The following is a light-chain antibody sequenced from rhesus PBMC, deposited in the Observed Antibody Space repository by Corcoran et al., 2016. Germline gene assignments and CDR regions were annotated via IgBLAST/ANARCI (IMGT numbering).Light chain of an antibody. Sequence: DIVMTQTPLSLPVTPGEPASISCRSSQSLLHSNGNTYLYLYLQKPGQSPHLLIYLVSNRASGVPDRFSGSGSGTDFTLKISRVEAEDVGVYYCMQVIQLPYSFGQGTKVEIK. CDR1: QSLLHSNGNTY. CDR3: MQVIQLPYS. V-gene: IGKV2-91*01. J-gene: IGKJ2*01. CDR2: LVS.